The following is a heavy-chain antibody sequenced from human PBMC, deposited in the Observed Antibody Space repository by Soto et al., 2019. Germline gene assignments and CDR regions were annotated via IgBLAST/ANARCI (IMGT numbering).Heavy chain of an antibody. CDR2: IYYSGST. V-gene: IGHV4-31*03. CDR1: GGSISSGGYY. CDR3: AREPHVVVVAATLAYFDY. Sequence: LSLTCTVSGGSISSGGYYWSWIRQHPGKGLEWIGYIYYSGSTYYNPSLKSRVTISVDTSKNQFSLKLSSVTAADTAVYYCAREPHVVVVAATLAYFDYWGQGTLVTVSS. J-gene: IGHJ4*02. D-gene: IGHD2-15*01.